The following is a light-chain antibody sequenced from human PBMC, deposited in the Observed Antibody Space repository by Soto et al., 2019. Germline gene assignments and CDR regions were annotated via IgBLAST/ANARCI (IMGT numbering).Light chain of an antibody. V-gene: IGKV1-5*03. CDR2: KAS. Sequence: DIQMTQSPSTLSASVGDRVTITCWASQSISSWLAWYQQKPGKAPNLLIYKASTLQSGVPSRFSGSGSGTEFTLTISSLQPDDFATYYCQQYNSYSRTFGQGTKLEIK. CDR1: QSISSW. CDR3: QQYNSYSRT. J-gene: IGKJ2*01.